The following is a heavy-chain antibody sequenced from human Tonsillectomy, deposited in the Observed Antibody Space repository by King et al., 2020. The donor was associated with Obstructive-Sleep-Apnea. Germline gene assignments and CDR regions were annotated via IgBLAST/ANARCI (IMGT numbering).Heavy chain of an antibody. CDR1: GYSISSSNW. CDR3: ARRGTPGAFDI. D-gene: IGHD3-16*01. J-gene: IGHJ3*02. V-gene: IGHV4-28*01. CDR2: IHYSGTT. Sequence: VQLQESGPGLVKPSDTLSLTCAISGYSISSSNWWGWIRQPPGKGLEWIGDIHYSGTTYYNSSLTSRVTMSVDTSKNQFSLRLSSVTSVDTAVYYCARRGTPGAFDIWGQGAMVTVSS.